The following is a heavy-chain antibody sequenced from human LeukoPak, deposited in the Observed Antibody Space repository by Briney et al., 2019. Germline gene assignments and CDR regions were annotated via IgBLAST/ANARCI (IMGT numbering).Heavy chain of an antibody. Sequence: SETLSLTCAVYGGSFSGYYWSWIRQPPGKGLEWIGEINHSGSTNYNPSLKSRVTISVDTSKNQFSLKLSSVTAADTAVYYCAREVIYGGNSDQAFDIWGQGTMVTVSS. J-gene: IGHJ3*02. CDR1: GGSFSGYY. CDR3: AREVIYGGNSDQAFDI. V-gene: IGHV4-34*01. D-gene: IGHD4-23*01. CDR2: INHSGST.